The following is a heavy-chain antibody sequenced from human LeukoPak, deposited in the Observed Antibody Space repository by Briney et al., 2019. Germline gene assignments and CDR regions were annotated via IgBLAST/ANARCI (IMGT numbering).Heavy chain of an antibody. CDR2: INPSGGST. Sequence: GASVKVSCKASGYTFTSYYMHWVRQAPGQGLEWMGIINPSGGSTIYAQKFQGRVTMTEDTSTDTAYMELSSLRSEDTAVYYCATDRVSHSSGDAFDIWGQGTMVTISS. J-gene: IGHJ3*02. D-gene: IGHD3-22*01. CDR1: GYTFTSYY. CDR3: ATDRVSHSSGDAFDI. V-gene: IGHV1-46*01.